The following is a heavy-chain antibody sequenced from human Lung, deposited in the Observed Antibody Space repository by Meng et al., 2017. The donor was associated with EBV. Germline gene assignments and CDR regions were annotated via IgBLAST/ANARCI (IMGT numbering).Heavy chain of an antibody. CDR1: GFAFNNYG. CDR3: AKDRAYQPRSLWGGRYYFDH. D-gene: IGHD3-16*01. Sequence: VHLVESGGXXXXXGXSLXLACAASGFAFNNYGMHWVRQAPGKGLEWVALMSFDGSKKFYVDSVMGRFTISRDNSKNTLFMEMNSLREEDTAVYYCAKDRAYQPRSLWGGRYYFDHWGQGTLVTVSS. CDR2: MSFDGSKK. V-gene: IGHV3-30*18. J-gene: IGHJ4*02.